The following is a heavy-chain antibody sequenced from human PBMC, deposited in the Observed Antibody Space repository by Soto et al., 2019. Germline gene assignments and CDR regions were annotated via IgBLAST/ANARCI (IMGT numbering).Heavy chain of an antibody. CDR1: GGSFSGYY. CDR2: INHSGST. J-gene: IGHJ5*02. CDR3: ARDRPFAGNWFDP. Sequence: SETLSLTCAVYGGSFSGYYWSWIRQPPGKGLEWIGEINHSGSTNYNPSLKSRVTISVDTSKNQFSLKLSSVTAADTAVYYCARDRPFAGNWFDPWGQGTLVTVSS. V-gene: IGHV4-34*01.